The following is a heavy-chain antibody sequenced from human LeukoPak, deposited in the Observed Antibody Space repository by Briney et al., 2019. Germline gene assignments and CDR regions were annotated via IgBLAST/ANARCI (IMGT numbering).Heavy chain of an antibody. CDR2: IYSGGST. CDR1: GFTVSSNY. J-gene: IGHJ4*02. Sequence: GGSLRLSCAASGFTVSSNYMSWVRQAPGKGLEWVSVIYSGGSTYYADSVRGRFTISRDNAKNSLYLQMNSLRVEDTAVYYCARGEYYYDGGYWGQGTLVTVSS. D-gene: IGHD3-22*01. V-gene: IGHV3-53*01. CDR3: ARGEYYYDGGY.